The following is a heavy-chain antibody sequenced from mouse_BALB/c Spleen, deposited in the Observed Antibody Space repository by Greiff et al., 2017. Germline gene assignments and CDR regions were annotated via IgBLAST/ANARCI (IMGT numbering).Heavy chain of an antibody. CDR3: ARGDSSGYGY. D-gene: IGHD3-2*01. J-gene: IGHJ2*01. V-gene: IGHV1S81*02. CDR2: INPSNGGT. CDR1: GYTFTSYY. Sequence: QVQLQQSGAELVKPGASVKLSCKASGYTFTSYYMYWVKQRPGQGLEWIGEINPSNGGTNFNEKFKSKATLTVDKSSSTAYMQLSSLTSEDSAVYYCARGDSSGYGYWGQGTTLTVSS.